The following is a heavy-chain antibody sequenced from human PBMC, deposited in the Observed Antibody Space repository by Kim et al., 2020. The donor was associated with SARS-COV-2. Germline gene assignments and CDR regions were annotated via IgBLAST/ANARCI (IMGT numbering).Heavy chain of an antibody. Sequence: DSVKGRFTISRDNSKNTLYLQMNSLRAEDTAVYYCAKVPPGSGSPEGMDGWGQGTTVTVSS. CDR3: AKVPPGSGSPEGMDG. V-gene: IGHV3-23*01. J-gene: IGHJ6*02. D-gene: IGHD3-10*01.